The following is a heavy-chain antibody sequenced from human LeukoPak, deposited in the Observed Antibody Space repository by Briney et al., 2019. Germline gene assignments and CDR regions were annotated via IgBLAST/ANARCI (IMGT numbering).Heavy chain of an antibody. CDR1: GGSISISSYY. Sequence: SETLSLTCTISGGSISISSYYWNWIRRPAGKGLDWIGRIYTSGSTNYNPSLKSRVTMSLDTSKNQFSLKLRSVTAADTAVYYCTRGASPGGMDVWGQGTTVTVSS. D-gene: IGHD2-2*01. CDR2: IYTSGST. V-gene: IGHV4-61*02. CDR3: TRGASPGGMDV. J-gene: IGHJ6*02.